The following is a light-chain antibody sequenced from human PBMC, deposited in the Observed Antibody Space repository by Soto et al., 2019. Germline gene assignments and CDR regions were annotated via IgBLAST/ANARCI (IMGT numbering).Light chain of an antibody. CDR1: SSDVDGYDY. Sequence: QSVLTQPASVSGSPGQSITISCTGTSSDVDGYDYVSWYQQHPGKAPKLMIYDVSNRPSGVSNRFSGSKSGNTASLTISGLQAEDEADYFCSSYTISSPYVFGTGTKSPS. CDR3: SSYTISSPYV. V-gene: IGLV2-14*01. J-gene: IGLJ1*01. CDR2: DVS.